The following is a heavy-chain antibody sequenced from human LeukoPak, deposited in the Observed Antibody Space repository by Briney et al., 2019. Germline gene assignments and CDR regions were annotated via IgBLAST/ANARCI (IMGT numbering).Heavy chain of an antibody. CDR3: AKRMSTVTTCDY. Sequence: GGSLRLSCAASGFTFSSYAMNWVRQAPGEGLEWVSAISGSGGSTFYADSVKGRFTISRDNSKNTLFLQMNTLRAEDTAVYYCAKRMSTVTTCDYWGQGTLVTVSS. CDR2: ISGSGGST. V-gene: IGHV3-23*01. J-gene: IGHJ4*02. CDR1: GFTFSSYA. D-gene: IGHD4-17*01.